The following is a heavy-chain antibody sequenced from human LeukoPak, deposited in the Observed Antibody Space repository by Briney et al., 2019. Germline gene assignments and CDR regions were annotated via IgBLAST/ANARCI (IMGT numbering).Heavy chain of an antibody. CDR3: ARRRSSEPNWFDP. CDR1: GGSISSYY. CDR2: IYHSGST. Sequence: PSETLSLTCTVSGGSISSYYRSWIRQPPGKGLEWIGYIYHSGSTYYNPSLKSRVTISVDRSKNQFSLKLSSVTAADTAVYYCARRRSSEPNWFDPWGQGTLVTVSS. V-gene: IGHV4-59*12. J-gene: IGHJ5*02. D-gene: IGHD3-22*01.